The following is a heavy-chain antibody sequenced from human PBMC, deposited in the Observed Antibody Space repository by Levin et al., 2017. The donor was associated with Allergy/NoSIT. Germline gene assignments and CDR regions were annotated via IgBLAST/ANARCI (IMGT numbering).Heavy chain of an antibody. D-gene: IGHD5-18*01. CDR1: GGSISSFNW. J-gene: IGHJ5*02. CDR3: AGDNTAMVRNWFDP. V-gene: IGHV4-4*02. CDR2: VYHNGIT. Sequence: SETLSLTCAVSGGSISSFNWWTWVRQPPGKGLEWIGDVYHNGITNYNPSLKSRVTISVDKSNSQFSLKLSSVTAAAPAFYYCAGDNTAMVRNWFDPWGQGTLVTVSS.